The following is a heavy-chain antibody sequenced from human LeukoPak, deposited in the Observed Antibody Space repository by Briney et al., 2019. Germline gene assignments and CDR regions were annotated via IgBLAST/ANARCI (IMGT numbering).Heavy chain of an antibody. Sequence: GGSLRLSCAASGFTFSSYGMHWVRQAPGKGLEWVAVIWYDGSNKYYADSVKGRFTISRDNSKNTLYLQMNSPRAEDTAVYYCARDLKRGYSYGSDYWGQGTLVTVSS. CDR3: ARDLKRGYSYGSDY. CDR2: IWYDGSNK. D-gene: IGHD5-18*01. CDR1: GFTFSSYG. J-gene: IGHJ4*02. V-gene: IGHV3-33*01.